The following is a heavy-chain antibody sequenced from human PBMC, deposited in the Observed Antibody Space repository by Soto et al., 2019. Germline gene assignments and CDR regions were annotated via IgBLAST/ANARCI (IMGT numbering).Heavy chain of an antibody. CDR1: GYSFTSYW. CDR2: IYPGDSDT. Sequence: GESLKISCKGSGYSFTSYWIGWVRQMPGKVLEWMGIIYPGDSDTRYSPSFQGQVTISADKSIITAYLQWSSLKASDTAMYYCARHGNDFWSGRKYYYYGMDVWGQGTTDNVSS. J-gene: IGHJ6*02. D-gene: IGHD3-3*01. CDR3: ARHGNDFWSGRKYYYYGMDV. V-gene: IGHV5-51*01.